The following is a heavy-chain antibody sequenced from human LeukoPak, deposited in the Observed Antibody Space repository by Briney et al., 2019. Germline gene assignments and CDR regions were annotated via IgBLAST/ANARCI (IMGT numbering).Heavy chain of an antibody. Sequence: GGSLRLSCAASGFTFSSYGMHWVRQAPGKGLEWVAVVWYDGSNKYYADSVKGRFTISRDNSKNTLYLQMNSLRAEDTAVYYCARDLGGGILTGLDYWGQGTLVTVSS. CDR3: ARDLGGGILTGLDY. CDR2: VWYDGSNK. V-gene: IGHV3-33*01. D-gene: IGHD3-9*01. J-gene: IGHJ4*02. CDR1: GFTFSSYG.